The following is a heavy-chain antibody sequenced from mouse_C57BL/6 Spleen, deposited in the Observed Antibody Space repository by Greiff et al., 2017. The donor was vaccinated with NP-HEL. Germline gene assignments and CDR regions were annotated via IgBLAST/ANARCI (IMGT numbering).Heavy chain of an antibody. CDR1: GYAFTNYL. D-gene: IGHD1-1*01. V-gene: IGHV1-54*01. CDR2: INPGSGGT. CDR3: ARSYYYGSSPFAY. Sequence: QVQLQQSGAELVRPGTSVKVSCKASGYAFTNYLIEWVKQRPGQGLEWIGVINPGSGGTNYNEKFQGKSTLTADKSSSTAYMQLSSLTSEDSAVYFCARSYYYGSSPFAYWGQGTLVTVSA. J-gene: IGHJ3*01.